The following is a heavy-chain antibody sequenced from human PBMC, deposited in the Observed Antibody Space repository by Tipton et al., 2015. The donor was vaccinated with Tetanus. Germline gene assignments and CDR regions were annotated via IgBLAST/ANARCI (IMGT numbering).Heavy chain of an antibody. CDR2: IYYSGST. D-gene: IGHD6-6*01. CDR3: AAYSSSSGGVDY. V-gene: IGHV4-59*12. J-gene: IGHJ4*02. Sequence: TLSLTCTVSGGSISSYYWSWIRQPPGKGLEWIGYIYYSGSTNYNPSLKSRVTISVDTSKNQFSLKLSSVTAADTAVYYCAAYSSSSGGVDYWGQGTLVTVSS. CDR1: GGSISSYY.